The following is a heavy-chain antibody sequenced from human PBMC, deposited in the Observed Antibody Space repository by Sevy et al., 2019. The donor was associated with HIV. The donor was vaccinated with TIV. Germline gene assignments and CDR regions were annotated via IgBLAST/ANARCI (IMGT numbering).Heavy chain of an antibody. V-gene: IGHV4-4*07. CDR1: GDSISSYY. Sequence: SETLSLTCTVSGDSISSYYWSWIRQPAGKGLEWIGRIYTTGSTNYNPSLNSRVTMSVDTSKNQFSLKLTSVTAADTAVYYCARDHGDYCSAVSCYPDDGMDVWGQGTTVTVSS. D-gene: IGHD2-15*01. CDR2: IYTTGST. J-gene: IGHJ6*02. CDR3: ARDHGDYCSAVSCYPDDGMDV.